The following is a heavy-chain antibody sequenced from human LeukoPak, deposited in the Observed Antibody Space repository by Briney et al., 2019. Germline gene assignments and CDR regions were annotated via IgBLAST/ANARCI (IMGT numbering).Heavy chain of an antibody. CDR1: GYTFTGYY. CDR2: INPNSGGT. D-gene: IGHD4-17*01. J-gene: IGHJ4*02. Sequence: AASVKVSCKASGYTFTGYYMHWVRQAPGQGLEWMGWINPNSGGTNYAQKFQGRVTMTRDTSISTAYMELSRLRSDDTAVYYCARLPGAPDYGDYLRVSYWGQGTLVTVSS. CDR3: ARLPGAPDYGDYLRVSY. V-gene: IGHV1-2*02.